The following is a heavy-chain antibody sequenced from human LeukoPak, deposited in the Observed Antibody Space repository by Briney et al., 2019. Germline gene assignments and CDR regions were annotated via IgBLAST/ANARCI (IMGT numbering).Heavy chain of an antibody. CDR2: IRSKANSYAT. CDR1: GFTFSGSA. CDR3: TNLIPGDSSSRDY. J-gene: IGHJ4*02. D-gene: IGHD6-13*01. V-gene: IGHV3-73*01. Sequence: GGSLRLSCAASGFTFSGSAMHWVRQASGKGLEWVGRIRSKANSYATAYAASVKGRFTFSRDDSKNTAYLQMNSLKTEDTAVYYCTNLIPGDSSSRDYWGQGTLVTVSS.